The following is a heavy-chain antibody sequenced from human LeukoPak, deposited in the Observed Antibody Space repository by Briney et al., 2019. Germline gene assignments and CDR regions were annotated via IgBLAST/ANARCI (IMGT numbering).Heavy chain of an antibody. CDR1: GFTFSTSA. J-gene: IGHJ4*02. CDR2: IGGNGAT. Sequence: GGSLRLSCVGSGFTFSTSAMSWVRQAPGKGLEWVSAIGGNGATYYAEPVKGRFTISRDTSRNTLYLQMHSLRPEDTAVYNCARHSSQGTFDSWGQGTLVTVSS. CDR3: ARHSSQGTFDS. V-gene: IGHV3-23*01. D-gene: IGHD1-1*01.